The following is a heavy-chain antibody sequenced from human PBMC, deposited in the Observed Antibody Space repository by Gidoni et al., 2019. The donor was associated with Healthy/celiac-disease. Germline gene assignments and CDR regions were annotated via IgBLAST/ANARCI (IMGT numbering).Heavy chain of an antibody. CDR3: AHLSGFGGSCLWFDP. D-gene: IGHD2-15*01. CDR1: GFSLSTSGVG. J-gene: IGHJ5*02. Sequence: QITLKESGPTLVKPTQTLTLTCTFSGFSLSTSGVGVGWIRQPPGKALAWLALIYWDDDKRYSPSLKSTLTITKDTSKNHVVLTMTNMYPVHTATYYCAHLSGFGGSCLWFDPWGQGTLVTVSS. V-gene: IGHV2-5*02. CDR2: IYWDDDK.